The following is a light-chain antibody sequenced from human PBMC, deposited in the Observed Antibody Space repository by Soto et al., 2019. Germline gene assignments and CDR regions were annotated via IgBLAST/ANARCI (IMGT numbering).Light chain of an antibody. CDR1: ESVSTK. J-gene: IGKJ1*01. CDR3: QQYTDWPRT. V-gene: IGKV3-15*01. CDR2: DAS. Sequence: EIVMTQSPATLSVSPGERATLSCRAGESVSTKLAWYPQKPGQAPRLLIFDASARVNGVPARFRGSGSGTEFTLTISGLQSEDFAVYFCQQYTDWPRTFGQGTKV.